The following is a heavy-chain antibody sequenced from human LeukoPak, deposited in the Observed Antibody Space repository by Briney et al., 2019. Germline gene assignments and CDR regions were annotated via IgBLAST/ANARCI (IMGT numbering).Heavy chain of an antibody. CDR3: ANGKGTNWYASLGS. D-gene: IGHD2-2*01. CDR1: GFCFRNYW. CDR2: SNGNGSNT. J-gene: IGHJ5*02. Sequence: GGSLRLSCVASGFCFRNYWMSWVRQAPGKGLEWVSRSNGNGSNTNYAASVKGRFTISRDNSKNTVCLLMNNRRTEDSALYHRANGKGTNWYASLGSSGRGNLVTASS. V-gene: IGHV3-23*01.